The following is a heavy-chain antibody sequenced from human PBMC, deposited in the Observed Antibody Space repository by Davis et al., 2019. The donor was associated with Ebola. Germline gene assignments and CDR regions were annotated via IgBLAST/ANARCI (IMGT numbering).Heavy chain of an antibody. CDR1: GYSFVDYW. V-gene: IGHV5-51*01. CDR2: IYPGDSDT. J-gene: IGHJ5*02. D-gene: IGHD2-15*01. CDR3: ARVSCAGGSCPLGP. Sequence: KVSCKGSGYSFVDYWIGWVRQMPGQRPEWMGIIYPGDSDTTYSPSFEGHVTISVDKSTTTAYLQWSSLKVSDSATYYCARVSCAGGSCPLGPWGQGTQITVAS.